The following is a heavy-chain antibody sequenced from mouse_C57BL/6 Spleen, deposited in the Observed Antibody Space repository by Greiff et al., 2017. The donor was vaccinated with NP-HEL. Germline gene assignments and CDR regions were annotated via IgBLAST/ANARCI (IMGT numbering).Heavy chain of an antibody. D-gene: IGHD2-4*01. V-gene: IGHV5-17*01. Sequence: EVNLVESGGGLVKPGGSLKLSCAASGFTFSDYGMHWVRQAPEKGLEWVAYISSGSSTIYYADTVKGRFTISRDNAKNTLFLQMTSLRSEDTAMYYCARLCDYGWFAYWGQGTLVTVSA. CDR3: ARLCDYGWFAY. CDR1: GFTFSDYG. J-gene: IGHJ3*01. CDR2: ISSGSSTI.